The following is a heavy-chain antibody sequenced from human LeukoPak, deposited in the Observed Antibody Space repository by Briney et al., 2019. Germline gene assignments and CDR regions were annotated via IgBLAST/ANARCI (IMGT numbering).Heavy chain of an antibody. CDR1: GGSISSSSYY. Sequence: TSETLSLTCTVSGGSISSSSYYWGWIRQPPGKGLEWIGSIYYSGSTNYNPSLKSRVTISVDKSKNQFSLKLSSVTAADTAVYYCARTRGSAGTWGQGTLVTVSS. V-gene: IGHV4-39*07. CDR3: ARTRGSAGT. CDR2: IYYSGST. D-gene: IGHD3-10*01. J-gene: IGHJ4*02.